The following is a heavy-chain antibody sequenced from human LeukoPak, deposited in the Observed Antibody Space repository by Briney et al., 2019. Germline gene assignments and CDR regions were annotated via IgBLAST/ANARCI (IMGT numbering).Heavy chain of an antibody. CDR1: GFTFSHYG. J-gene: IGHJ2*01. V-gene: IGHV3-23*01. CDR3: ARELVSLGTGYFDL. CDR2: ITGSSTWT. D-gene: IGHD7-27*01. Sequence: TGGSLRLSCEASGFTFSHYGMHWVRQAPGKGLEWVSGITGSSTWTYYADSVKGRFTISRDNSKNTLHLQMDSLRAEDTAIYYCARELVSLGTGYFDLWGRGTLVTVSS.